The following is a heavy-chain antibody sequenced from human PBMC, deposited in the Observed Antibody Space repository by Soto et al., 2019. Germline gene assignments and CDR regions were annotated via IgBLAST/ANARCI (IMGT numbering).Heavy chain of an antibody. CDR2: IDPSDSYT. J-gene: IGHJ3*02. Sequence: GESLKISCKRSGYRFTSYWLRWVRQIPGKGLEWMGRIDPSDSYTNYSPSFQGHVTISADKSISTAYLQWSSLKASDTAMYYCARHIVGYCSGGSCFGGSAFDIWGQGTMVTVSS. CDR1: GYRFTSYW. D-gene: IGHD2-15*01. V-gene: IGHV5-10-1*01. CDR3: ARHIVGYCSGGSCFGGSAFDI.